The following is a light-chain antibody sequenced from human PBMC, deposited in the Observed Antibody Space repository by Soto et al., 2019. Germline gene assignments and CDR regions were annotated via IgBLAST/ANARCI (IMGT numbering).Light chain of an antibody. V-gene: IGLV2-14*01. J-gene: IGLJ3*02. CDR1: SSDVGGYEY. CDR2: EVN. CDR3: CSYARGSRA. Sequence: QSVLTQPASVSGSPGQSITISCTGTSSDVGGYEYVSWYQQLPGKAPKLMIYEVNNRPSGVSARFSGSRSGNTASLSISGLHAEDEADYYCCSYARGSRAFGGGTKLTVL.